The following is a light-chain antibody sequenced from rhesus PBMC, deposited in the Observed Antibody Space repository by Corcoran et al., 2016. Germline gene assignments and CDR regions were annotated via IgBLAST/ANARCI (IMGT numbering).Light chain of an antibody. J-gene: IGLJ1*01. CDR3: CSYTTSSTFI. CDR1: SSDVGGYNY. CDR2: GVS. Sequence: QAAPTQPPCVSGSPGQSVTISCTGTSSDVGGYNYVSWYQQHPGKAPKLMIYGVSKRPSGVSDRFSGTKSGNTASLTISGLHAEDEADYYCCSYTTSSTFIFGAGTRLTVL. V-gene: IGLV2S7*01.